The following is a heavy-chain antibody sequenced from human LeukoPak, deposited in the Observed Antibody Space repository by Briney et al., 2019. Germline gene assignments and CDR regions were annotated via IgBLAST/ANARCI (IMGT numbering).Heavy chain of an antibody. V-gene: IGHV1-69*13. J-gene: IGHJ6*02. CDR1: GGTISSYA. D-gene: IGHD2-2*01. Sequence: ASVKVSCKASGGTISSYAISWVRQAPGQGLEWMGGIIPIFGTANYAQKFQGRVTITADESTSTAYMELSGLRSEDTAVYYCATPDCSSTSCYVWDYYYGMDVWGQGTTVTVSS. CDR2: IIPIFGTA. CDR3: ATPDCSSTSCYVWDYYYGMDV.